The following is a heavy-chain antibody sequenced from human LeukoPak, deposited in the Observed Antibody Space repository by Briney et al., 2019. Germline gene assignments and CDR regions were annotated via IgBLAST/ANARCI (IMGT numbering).Heavy chain of an antibody. Sequence: GESLKISCKGSGYSFTSYWIGWVRQMPGKGLEWMGIIYPGDSDTRYSPSFQGQVTISADKSISTAYLQWSSLKASDTAMYYCARGFYYDSSGCYHPFDYWGQGTLVTVSS. D-gene: IGHD3-22*01. CDR1: GYSFTSYW. CDR3: ARGFYYDSSGCYHPFDY. J-gene: IGHJ4*02. V-gene: IGHV5-51*01. CDR2: IYPGDSDT.